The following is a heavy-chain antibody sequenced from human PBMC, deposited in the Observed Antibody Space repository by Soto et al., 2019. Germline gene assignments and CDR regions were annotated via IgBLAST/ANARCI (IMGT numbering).Heavy chain of an antibody. CDR3: VKDRYVDY. CDR2: ISSNGGST. J-gene: IGHJ4*02. V-gene: IGHV3-64D*06. Sequence: VGSLRLSGSVFGFTFSSYAMHWVRQAPGKGLQYVSSISSNGGSTYYADSVKGRFTISRDNSKNTLYLQMSSLRVEDTAVYYCVKDRYVDYWGQGNLVTVSS. CDR1: GFTFSSYA.